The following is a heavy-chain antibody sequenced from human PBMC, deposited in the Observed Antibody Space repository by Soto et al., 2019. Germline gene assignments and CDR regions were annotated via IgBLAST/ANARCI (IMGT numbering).Heavy chain of an antibody. CDR2: IYYSGST. CDR1: GGSISSGDYY. D-gene: IGHD2-15*01. V-gene: IGHV4-30-4*01. J-gene: IGHJ3*02. CDR3: ARESGYCSGGSCRALVFDI. Sequence: QVQLQESGPGLVKPSQTLSLTCTVSGGSISSGDYYWSWIRQPPGKGREWMGYIYYSGSTYYNPSLKSRVTISVDTSKNQFSLKLSSVTAADTAVYYCARESGYCSGGSCRALVFDIWGQGTMVTVSS.